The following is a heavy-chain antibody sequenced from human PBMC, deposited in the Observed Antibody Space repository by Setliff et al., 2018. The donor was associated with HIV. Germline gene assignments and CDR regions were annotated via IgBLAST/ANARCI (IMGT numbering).Heavy chain of an antibody. CDR1: GDSISNYY. Sequence: SETLSLTCTVSGDSISNYYWSWVRQPPGKGLEWIGYIYTSGSTNYNPSLKSRVTMSVDTPKNQFSLKVRYVTAADTALYYCARLGRAIDRGGYSLRFDYWGQGTLVTVSS. J-gene: IGHJ4*02. D-gene: IGHD3-22*01. V-gene: IGHV4-4*09. CDR2: IYTSGST. CDR3: ARLGRAIDRGGYSLRFDY.